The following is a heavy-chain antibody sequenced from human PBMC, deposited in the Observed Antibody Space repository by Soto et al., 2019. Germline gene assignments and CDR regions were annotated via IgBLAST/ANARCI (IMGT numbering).Heavy chain of an antibody. D-gene: IGHD3-16*01. CDR3: AKAYFVWSSEQPYYFDY. CDR1: GFTFSNYA. J-gene: IGHJ4*02. CDR2: ISGSGGRS. V-gene: IGHV3-23*01. Sequence: EVQLLDSGGGLVQPGGSLRLSCAASGFTFSNYAMTWVRQGPGKGLEWVSGISGSGGRSYYADSVKGRFTISRDNSKSTLYLQMNSLRAEETAVYYCAKAYFVWSSEQPYYFDYWGQGTLLTVSS.